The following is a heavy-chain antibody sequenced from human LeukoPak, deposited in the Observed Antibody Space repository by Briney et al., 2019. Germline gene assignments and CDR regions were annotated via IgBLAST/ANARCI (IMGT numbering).Heavy chain of an antibody. Sequence: PSETLSLTCTVSGGSISTITYYWGWIRQPPGKGLEWVGHMYYRGNTFYNPSLKSRVTISVDTSKNQYSLKLRSVTAADTAVYYCARLYGNYQNYFDYWGQGTLVTVSS. CDR2: MYYRGNT. V-gene: IGHV4-39*07. CDR1: GGSISTITYY. J-gene: IGHJ4*02. D-gene: IGHD1-7*01. CDR3: ARLYGNYQNYFDY.